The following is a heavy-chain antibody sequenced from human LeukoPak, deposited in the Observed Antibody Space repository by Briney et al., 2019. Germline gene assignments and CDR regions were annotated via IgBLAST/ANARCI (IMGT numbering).Heavy chain of an antibody. CDR3: ARDGIWFGELLYYYFDY. D-gene: IGHD3-10*01. CDR1: GFTFSSYS. J-gene: IGHJ4*02. Sequence: GGSLRLSCAASGFTFSSYSMNWVRQAPGKGLEWVSSISSSSSYIYYADSVKGRFTISRDNAKNSLYLQMNSLRAEDTAVYYCARDGIWFGELLYYYFDYWGQGTLVTVSS. V-gene: IGHV3-21*01. CDR2: ISSSSSYI.